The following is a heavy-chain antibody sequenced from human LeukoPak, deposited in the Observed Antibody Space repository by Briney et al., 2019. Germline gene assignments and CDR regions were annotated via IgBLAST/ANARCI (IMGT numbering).Heavy chain of an antibody. CDR3: ARDAPGNTALDY. J-gene: IGHJ4*02. CDR2: ISWDGGST. CDR1: GFTFDDYA. Sequence: GGSLRLSCAASGFTFDDYAMHWVRHAPGKGLEWVSLISWDGGSTYYADSVKGRFTISRDNSKNSLYLQMNSLRAEDTAVYYCARDAPGNTALDYWGQGTLVTVSS. V-gene: IGHV3-43D*04. D-gene: IGHD5-18*01.